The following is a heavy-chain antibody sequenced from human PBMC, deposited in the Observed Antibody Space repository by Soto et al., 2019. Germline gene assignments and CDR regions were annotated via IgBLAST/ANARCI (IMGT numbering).Heavy chain of an antibody. J-gene: IGHJ4*02. Sequence: QVQLVQSGAEVKKPGASVKVSCKASGYTFTSYYMHWVRQAPGQGLEWMGIINPSGGSTSYAQKFQGRVTMTRDTSTSTVYMELSSLRSEDTAVYYCARDGDGEPGLAAFDYWGQGTLVTVSS. V-gene: IGHV1-46*01. CDR3: ARDGDGEPGLAAFDY. CDR1: GYTFTSYY. D-gene: IGHD3-10*01. CDR2: INPSGGST.